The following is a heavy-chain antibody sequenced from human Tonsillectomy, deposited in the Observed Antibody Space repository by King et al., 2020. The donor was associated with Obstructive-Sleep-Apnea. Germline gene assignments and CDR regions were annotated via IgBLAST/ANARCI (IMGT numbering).Heavy chain of an antibody. J-gene: IGHJ3*02. CDR1: GYNFITYW. Sequence: VQLVQSGAEVKKPGESLKISCKGSGYNFITYWIGWVRQMPGKGLEWMGIIYPGDSDTRYSPSFQGQVTISVDSSISTAYLRWSSLKASDTAIYYCARPPLFHRSGHHAFDIWGQSTPVIVSS. CDR2: IYPGDSDT. CDR3: ARPPLFHRSGHHAFDI. V-gene: IGHV5-51*01. D-gene: IGHD2-15*01.